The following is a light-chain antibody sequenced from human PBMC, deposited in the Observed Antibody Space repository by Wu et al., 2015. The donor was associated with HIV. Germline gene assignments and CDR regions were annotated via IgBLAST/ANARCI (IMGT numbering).Light chain of an antibody. CDR2: DAS. CDR1: QDIATY. CDR3: QQRSNWPPWT. V-gene: IGKV1-9*01. Sequence: IQLTQSPSSLSASIGDRVTITCRASQDIATYLAWYQQIPGKAPRVLIYDASTLQTGVSSRFSGSGSGAEFTLSISSLEPEDFAVYYCQQRSNWPPWTFGQGTKVEIK. J-gene: IGKJ1*01.